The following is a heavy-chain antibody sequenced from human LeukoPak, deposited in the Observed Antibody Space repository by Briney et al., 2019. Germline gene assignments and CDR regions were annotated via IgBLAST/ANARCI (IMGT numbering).Heavy chain of an antibody. V-gene: IGHV3-23*01. CDR3: AKQAGGVVFNWFDP. D-gene: IGHD2-15*01. CDR2: ISGSGGST. Sequence: PGGSLRLSCAASGFTFSSYAMSWVRQAPGQGLEWVSAISGSGGSTYYADSVKGRFTISRDNSRNTLYLQVNSLRAEDTAVYYCAKQAGGVVFNWFDPWGQGNLVTVSS. CDR1: GFTFSSYA. J-gene: IGHJ5*02.